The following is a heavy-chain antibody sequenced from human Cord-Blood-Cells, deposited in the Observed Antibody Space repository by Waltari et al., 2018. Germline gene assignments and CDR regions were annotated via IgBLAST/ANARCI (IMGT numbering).Heavy chain of an antibody. CDR2: IYWDDDK. V-gene: IGHV2-5*02. CDR1: GFSLSTSGVG. CDR3: AHTTYYDLWSGYYPYYGMDV. D-gene: IGHD3-3*01. J-gene: IGHJ6*02. Sequence: QITLKESGPTLVKPTQTLTLTCTFSGFSLSTSGVGVGWIRQPPGKALEWLALIYWDDDKRYSPSLKSRLTITKDTSKNQVVLTMTNMDPVDTATYYSAHTTYYDLWSGYYPYYGMDVWGQGTTVTVSS.